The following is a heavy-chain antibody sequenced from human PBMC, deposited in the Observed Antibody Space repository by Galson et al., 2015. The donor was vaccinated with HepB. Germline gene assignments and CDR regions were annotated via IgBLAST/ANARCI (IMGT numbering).Heavy chain of an antibody. J-gene: IGHJ4*02. CDR3: ARETPDTYYFDY. V-gene: IGHV1-46*01. Sequence: VKVSCKASGYTLTNYHFHWVRQAPGQGPEWMGKIFTGGGSTRYAERFQGRVTLTRDSSTSTIYMEVSSLRSDDTAVYYCARETPDTYYFDYWGQGTLVTVSS. D-gene: IGHD2-15*01. CDR2: IFTGGGST. CDR1: GYTLTNYH.